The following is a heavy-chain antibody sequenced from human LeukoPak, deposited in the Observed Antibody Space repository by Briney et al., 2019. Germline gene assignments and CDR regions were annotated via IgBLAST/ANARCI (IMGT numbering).Heavy chain of an antibody. CDR2: VNSDGRTT. V-gene: IGHV3-74*01. D-gene: IGHD1-26*01. CDR1: GFTFNIYR. Sequence: GGSLRLSCAASGFTFNIYRMHWVRQAPGKGLVWVSRVNSDGRTTSYADPVKGRFTISRDNAKNTLYLQMSSLRAEDTAVYYCVRDGFGGSYAFWGQGTLVTVSS. J-gene: IGHJ4*02. CDR3: VRDGFGGSYAF.